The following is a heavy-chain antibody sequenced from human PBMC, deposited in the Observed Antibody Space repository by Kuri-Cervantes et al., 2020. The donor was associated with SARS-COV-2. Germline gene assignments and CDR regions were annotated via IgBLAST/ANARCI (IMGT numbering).Heavy chain of an antibody. Sequence: GGSLRLSCATSGFTFSSYGMHWVRQAPGKGLEWVTFIRYDGSNQYYGDSVKGRFTISRDNSKNTLYLQMGSLRAEDMAVYYCARDYYGSGSYSGLVGYWGQGTLVTVSS. CDR2: IRYDGSNQ. J-gene: IGHJ4*02. CDR3: ARDYYGSGSYSGLVGY. CDR1: GFTFSSYG. V-gene: IGHV3-30*02. D-gene: IGHD3-10*01.